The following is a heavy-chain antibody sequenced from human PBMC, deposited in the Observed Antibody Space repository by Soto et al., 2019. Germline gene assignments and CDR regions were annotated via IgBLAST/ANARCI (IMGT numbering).Heavy chain of an antibody. V-gene: IGHV3-30-3*01. CDR1: GFTFSSYA. CDR3: ARDLEYSSSFYYFDY. D-gene: IGHD6-6*01. J-gene: IGHJ4*02. Sequence: QVQLVESGGGLVQPGRSLRLSCAASGFTFSSYAMHWVRQAPGKGLEWVAVITYDGSNKYYADSVKGRFTFSRDNSKKTLYLHMNSLSAEDTAVYYCARDLEYSSSFYYFDYWGQGTLVTVSS. CDR2: ITYDGSNK.